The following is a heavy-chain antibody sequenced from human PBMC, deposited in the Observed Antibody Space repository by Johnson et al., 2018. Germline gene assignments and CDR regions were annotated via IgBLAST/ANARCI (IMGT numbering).Heavy chain of an antibody. CDR2: ISHAGSHE. D-gene: IGHD3-10*01. V-gene: IGHV3-30*03. Sequence: QVQLGQAGGGVVQPGRSLRLSCVGSGFTFMNYGMHWVRQAPGKGLEWVAVISHAGSHEYYADSVKGRFTISRDNSKNTLFLPINSLRAEDTAIYYCATGHYPDGSTYSQHWGQGTLVTVSS. CDR1: GFTFMNYG. J-gene: IGHJ1*01. CDR3: ATGHYPDGSTYSQH.